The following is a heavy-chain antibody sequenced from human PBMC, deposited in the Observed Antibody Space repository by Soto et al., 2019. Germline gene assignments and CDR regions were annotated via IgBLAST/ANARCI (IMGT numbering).Heavy chain of an antibody. CDR3: ARDLMPNDRGLGDLAY. J-gene: IGHJ4*02. Sequence: GGSLRLSCAASGFTFNKYSMNWVRQAPGKGLEWVSSITSKTGDQYYADSVKGRFIISRDNTKNSLSLQVTSLRDEDTAVYYCARDLMPNDRGLGDLAYWGQGTLVTVSS. V-gene: IGHV3-21*06. CDR1: GFTFNKYS. CDR2: ITSKTGDQ. D-gene: IGHD3-22*01.